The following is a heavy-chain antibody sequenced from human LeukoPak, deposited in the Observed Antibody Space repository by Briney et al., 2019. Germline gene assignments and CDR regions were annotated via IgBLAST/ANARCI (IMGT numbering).Heavy chain of an antibody. CDR2: TRNKATSYTS. D-gene: IGHD2-15*01. V-gene: IGHV3-72*01. J-gene: IGHJ3*02. CDR3: ARIVAGSGPDAFDI. CDR1: GFTFSDHY. Sequence: GGSLRLSCAASGFTFSDHYMDWVRQAPGKGLEGVGCTRNKATSYTSEYAASVKGRFTISRDDSKNSLYLQMNSLKTEDTAVYYCARIVAGSGPDAFDIWGLGTMVTVSS.